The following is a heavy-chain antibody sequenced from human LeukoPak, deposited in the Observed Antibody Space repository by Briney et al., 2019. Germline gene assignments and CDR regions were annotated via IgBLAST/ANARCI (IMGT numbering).Heavy chain of an antibody. CDR2: ITNGGATT. CDR1: GFTFGSYA. J-gene: IGHJ4*02. V-gene: IGHV3-23*01. D-gene: IGHD6-19*01. Sequence: GESLRLSCVASGFTFGSYAMSWVRQAPGKGLEWVSIITNGGATTYYADSVRGRFTISRDNSENTLYLQMNSLRAEDTAVYYCVKLSSGSGSKFGFDSWGQGTLVTVSS. CDR3: VKLSSGSGSKFGFDS.